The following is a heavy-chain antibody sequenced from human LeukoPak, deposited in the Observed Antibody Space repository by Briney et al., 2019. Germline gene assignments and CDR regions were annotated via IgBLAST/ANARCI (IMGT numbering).Heavy chain of an antibody. CDR3: ANTRDIVVVPAVEGD. V-gene: IGHV3-30-3*01. CDR1: GFTFRTYA. CDR2: ISHDGSEK. J-gene: IGHJ4*02. Sequence: PGRSLRLSCVDSGFTFRTYAMHWVRQAPGKGLEWVAVISHDGSEKYYADSMKGRFTISRDNSKNTLYLQMNSLRTEDTAVYYCANTRDIVVVPAVEGDWGQGTLVTVSS. D-gene: IGHD2-2*01.